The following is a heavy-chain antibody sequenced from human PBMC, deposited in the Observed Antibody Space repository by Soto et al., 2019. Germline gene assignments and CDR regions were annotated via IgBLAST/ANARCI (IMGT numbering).Heavy chain of an antibody. V-gene: IGHV4-31*01. J-gene: IGHJ3*02. CDR2: IYFRGNN. CDR3: AREGGSYDSGGDFIRGAFDI. Sequence: PSETLSLTCSVSGDSISRIDYYWTWIRQHPEKGLEWIGNIYFRGNNYYSPSLESLLTITVDTSKNQFSLKLTSVTAADRAVYYCAREGGSYDSGGDFIRGAFDIWGQGTMVTVSS. D-gene: IGHD3-22*01. CDR1: GDSISRIDYY.